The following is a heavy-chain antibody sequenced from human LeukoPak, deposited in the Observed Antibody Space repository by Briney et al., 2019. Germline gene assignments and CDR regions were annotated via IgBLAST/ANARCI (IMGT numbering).Heavy chain of an antibody. Sequence: GGSLRLSCAASGFSFSDYDMNWVRQAPGEGLEWVSYIGPSGSTIFYADSVKGRFTISRDNAKNTLYLQMNSLRAEDTAVYYCARVSSSSWWALDYWGQGTLVTVSS. V-gene: IGHV3-48*04. J-gene: IGHJ4*02. CDR3: ARVSSSSWWALDY. CDR2: IGPSGSTI. D-gene: IGHD6-13*01. CDR1: GFSFSDYD.